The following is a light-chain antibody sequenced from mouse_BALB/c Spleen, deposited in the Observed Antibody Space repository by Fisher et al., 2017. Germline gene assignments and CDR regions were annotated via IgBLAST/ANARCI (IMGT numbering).Light chain of an antibody. CDR1: SSVSY. J-gene: IGKJ5*01. V-gene: IGKV4-59*01. CDR2: DTS. CDR3: QQWSSNPPT. Sequence: IVLTQTTAIMSASPGEKVTISCSASSSVSYMYWYQQKSGTSPKRWIYDTSKLASGVPARFSGSGSGTSYSLTISSTEAEDAATYYCQQWSSNPPTFGAGTKLELK.